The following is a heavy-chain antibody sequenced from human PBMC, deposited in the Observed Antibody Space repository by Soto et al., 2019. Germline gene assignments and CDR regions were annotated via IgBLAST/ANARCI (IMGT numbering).Heavy chain of an antibody. J-gene: IGHJ4*02. V-gene: IGHV3-30*18. Sequence: QVQLVESGGGVVQPGRSLRLSCAASGFTFSSYGIHLVFQAPGQGLELVAALSYYGSNKYYAGSVKGRFTICRDNSKNTPYLQMNSLGAGETGVYYCAKGTCGYYDCDVGYHFDKWGQGTLVSVSS. CDR2: LSYYGSNK. CDR1: GFTFSSYG. D-gene: IGHD3-9*01. CDR3: AKGTCGYYDCDVGYHFDK.